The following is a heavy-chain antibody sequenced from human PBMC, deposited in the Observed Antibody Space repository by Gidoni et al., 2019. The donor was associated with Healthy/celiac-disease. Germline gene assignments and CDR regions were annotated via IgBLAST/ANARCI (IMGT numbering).Heavy chain of an antibody. CDR1: GFTFSSYG. J-gene: IGHJ6*04. V-gene: IGHV3-30*18. CDR3: AKDRGTTVTPADYYGMDV. D-gene: IGHD4-4*01. CDR2: ISYDGSNK. Sequence: QVQLVESGGGVVQPGRSLRLSCAASGFTFSSYGLHWVRQAPGKGLEWVAVISYDGSNKYYADSVKGRFTISRDNSKNTLYLQMNSLRAEDTAVYYCAKDRGTTVTPADYYGMDVWGKGTTVTVSS.